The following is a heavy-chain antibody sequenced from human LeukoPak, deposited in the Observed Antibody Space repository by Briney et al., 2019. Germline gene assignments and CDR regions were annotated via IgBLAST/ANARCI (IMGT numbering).Heavy chain of an antibody. J-gene: IGHJ3*02. CDR2: ISGSGGRT. CDR3: AKDKVEQWLVYDAFDI. Sequence: PGGTLRLSCAACGFTFSSYGMSWVRQAPGKGLEWVSAISGSGGRTYYADSVKGRFTISRDNSKNALYLQMNSLRAEYTAVYYCAKDKVEQWLVYDAFDIWGQGTMVTVSS. D-gene: IGHD6-19*01. CDR1: GFTFSSYG. V-gene: IGHV3-23*01.